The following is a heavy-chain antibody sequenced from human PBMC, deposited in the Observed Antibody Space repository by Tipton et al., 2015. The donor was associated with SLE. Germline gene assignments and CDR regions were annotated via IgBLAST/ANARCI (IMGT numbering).Heavy chain of an antibody. D-gene: IGHD1-14*01. Sequence: SLRLSCAASGFTFSSYWMSWVRQAPGKGLEWVANIKQDGSEKYYVDSVKGRFTISRDDSKSIAYLQMNSLKTEDTAVYYCTRGTGGWGQGTLVTVSS. V-gene: IGHV3-7*03. CDR1: GFTFSSYW. CDR2: IKQDGSEK. CDR3: TRGTGG. J-gene: IGHJ4*02.